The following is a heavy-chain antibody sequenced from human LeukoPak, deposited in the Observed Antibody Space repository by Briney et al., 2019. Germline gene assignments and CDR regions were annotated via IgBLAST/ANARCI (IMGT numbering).Heavy chain of an antibody. J-gene: IGHJ4*02. V-gene: IGHV1-2*02. Sequence: VASEKVSCKASGYTFTDYYIQWVRQAPGQGLEWMGWIKPNSGGTNYAQKFQGRVTMTRDTSISTAYMELSRLESDDTAVYYCARDGSGTYYGDYWGQGTLVTVSS. CDR3: ARDGSGTYYGDY. CDR2: IKPNSGGT. CDR1: GYTFTDYY. D-gene: IGHD1-26*01.